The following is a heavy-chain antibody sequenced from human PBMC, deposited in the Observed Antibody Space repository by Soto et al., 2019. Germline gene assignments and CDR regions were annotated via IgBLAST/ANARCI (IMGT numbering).Heavy chain of an antibody. V-gene: IGHV1-8*01. D-gene: IGHD3-3*01. Sequence: GASMKVSCKASGYTFTSYDINWVRQATGQGLEWMGWMNPNSGNTGYAQKFQGRVTITRNTSISTAYMELSSLRSEDTAVYYCAIVFYYDFWSGYHYYYYYDMDVWGKGTTVTVSS. CDR2: MNPNSGNT. J-gene: IGHJ6*03. CDR1: GYTFTSYD. CDR3: AIVFYYDFWSGYHYYYYYDMDV.